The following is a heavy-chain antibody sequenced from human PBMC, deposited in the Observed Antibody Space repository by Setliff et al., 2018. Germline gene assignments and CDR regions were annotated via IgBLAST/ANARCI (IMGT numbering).Heavy chain of an antibody. J-gene: IGHJ4*02. CDR2: IIPMFGTT. Sequence: SVKVSCKASGGTFSSYAIDWVRQAPGQGLEWMGGIIPMFGTTNYAQRFRGRVTITADESTTTAYMELMSLTSDDTALYFCARDLGDLVATILSFFDYWGQGTLVTVSS. D-gene: IGHD5-12*01. V-gene: IGHV1-69*13. CDR3: ARDLGDLVATILSFFDY. CDR1: GGTFSSYA.